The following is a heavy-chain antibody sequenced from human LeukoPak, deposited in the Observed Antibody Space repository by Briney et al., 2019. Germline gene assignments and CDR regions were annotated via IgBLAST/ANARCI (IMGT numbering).Heavy chain of an antibody. V-gene: IGHV3-23*01. D-gene: IGHD5-24*01. CDR2: IGGGGGST. CDR3: AKDLERWLQLGYFQH. Sequence: GGSLRLSCAASGFTFSSYAMSWVRQAPGKGLEWVAAIGGGGGSTYYADSVEGRVTISRDNSKNTLYLQMNRLRAEDTAVYYCAKDLERWLQLGYFQHWGQGTLVTISS. CDR1: GFTFSSYA. J-gene: IGHJ1*01.